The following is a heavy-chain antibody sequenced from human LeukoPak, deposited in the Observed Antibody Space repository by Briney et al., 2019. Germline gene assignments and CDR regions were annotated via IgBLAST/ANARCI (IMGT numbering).Heavy chain of an antibody. CDR2: ISAYNGNT. D-gene: IGHD4-17*01. V-gene: IGHV1-18*01. CDR1: GYTFTSYG. CDR3: ASAGVTTLDAGNLDY. Sequence: ASVKVSCKASGYTFTSYGISWVRQAPGQGLEWMGWISAYNGNTNYAQKLQGRVTMTTDTSTSTAYMELRSLRSDDTAVYYCASAGVTTLDAGNLDYWGQGTLVTVSS. J-gene: IGHJ4*02.